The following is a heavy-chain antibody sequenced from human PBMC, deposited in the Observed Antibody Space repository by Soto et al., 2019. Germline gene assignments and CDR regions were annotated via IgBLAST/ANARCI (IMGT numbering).Heavy chain of an antibody. J-gene: IGHJ6*02. CDR2: IYYSGST. D-gene: IGHD2-2*01. CDR3: ARGLVPPAVSLTKHFRYGMDV. V-gene: IGHV4-39*01. Sequence: SSSSYYWGWIRQPPGKGLEWIGSIYYSGSTYYNPSLKSRVTISVDTSKNQFSLKLSSVTAADTAVYYCARGLVPPAVSLTKHFRYGMDVWGQGTTVTVSS. CDR1: SSSSYY.